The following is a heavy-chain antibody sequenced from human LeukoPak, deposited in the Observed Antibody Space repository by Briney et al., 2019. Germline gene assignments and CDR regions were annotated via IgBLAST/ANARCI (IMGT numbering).Heavy chain of an antibody. CDR1: GFTFSSYA. D-gene: IGHD5-18*01. CDR3: ARGQKQLWPHGAFDY. V-gene: IGHV3-64*01. CDR2: ISSNGGST. Sequence: GGSLRLSCAASGFTFSSYAMHWVRQAPGKGLEYVSAISSNGGSTYYANSVKGRFTISRDNSKNTLYLQMGSLRAEDMAVYYCARGQKQLWPHGAFDYWGQGTLVTVSS. J-gene: IGHJ4*02.